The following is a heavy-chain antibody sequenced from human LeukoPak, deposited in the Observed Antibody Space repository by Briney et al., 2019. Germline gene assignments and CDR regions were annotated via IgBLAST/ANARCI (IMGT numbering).Heavy chain of an antibody. CDR2: INPKSGGT. J-gene: IGHJ4*02. Sequence: GASVKVSCQASGYTLTGYYMHWVRQAPGQGLEWMGWINPKSGGTHYTQKFQGRVTMTRDTSMSTAYMELTRLTSDDTAVYFCARSSDYSNYIIDYWGQGTLVTVSS. D-gene: IGHD4-11*01. V-gene: IGHV1-2*02. CDR1: GYTLTGYY. CDR3: ARSSDYSNYIIDY.